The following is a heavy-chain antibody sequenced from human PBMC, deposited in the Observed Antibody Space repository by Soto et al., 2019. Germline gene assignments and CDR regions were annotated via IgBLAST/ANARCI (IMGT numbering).Heavy chain of an antibody. Sequence: SQTLSLTCAISGDSVSSNTAAWNWIRQSPSRGLEWLGRTYYRTRWYNESAQSVKSRITVNPDTSKNQFSLQLNSLNPEDPAVYYCASVVGPKGRAFDIWGQGAMVTVSS. D-gene: IGHD1-26*01. CDR3: ASVVGPKGRAFDI. CDR1: GDSVSSNTAA. CDR2: TYYRTRWYN. J-gene: IGHJ3*02. V-gene: IGHV6-1*01.